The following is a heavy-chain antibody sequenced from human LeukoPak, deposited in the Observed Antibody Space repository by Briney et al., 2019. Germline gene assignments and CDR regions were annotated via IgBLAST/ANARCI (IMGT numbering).Heavy chain of an antibody. V-gene: IGHV1-46*01. Sequence: ASVKVSCKASGYTFTGYYMHWVRQAPGQGLEWMGIINPSGGSTSYAQKFQGRVTMTRDMSTSTVYMELSSLRSEDTAVYYCARESFTMVRGVIRYFDYWGQGTLVTVSS. CDR2: INPSGGST. D-gene: IGHD3-10*01. CDR3: ARESFTMVRGVIRYFDY. CDR1: GYTFTGYY. J-gene: IGHJ4*02.